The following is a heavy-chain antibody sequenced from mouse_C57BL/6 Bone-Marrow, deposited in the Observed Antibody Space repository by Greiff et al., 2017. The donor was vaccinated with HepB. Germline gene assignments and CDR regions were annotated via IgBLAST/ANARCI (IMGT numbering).Heavy chain of an antibody. V-gene: IGHV3-6*01. D-gene: IGHD1-1*01. CDR3: ARGDYYGSTQYYYAMDY. CDR2: ISYDGSN. J-gene: IGHJ4*01. Sequence: VQLQESGPGLVKPSQSLSLTCSVTGYSITSGYYWNWIRQFPGNKLEWMGYISYDGSNNYNPSLKNRISITRDTSKNQFFLKLNSVTTEDTATYYCARGDYYGSTQYYYAMDYWGQGTSVTVSS. CDR1: GYSITSGYY.